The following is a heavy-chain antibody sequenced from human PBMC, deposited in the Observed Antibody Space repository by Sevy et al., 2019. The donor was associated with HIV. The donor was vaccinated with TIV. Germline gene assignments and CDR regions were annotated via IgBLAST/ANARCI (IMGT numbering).Heavy chain of an antibody. CDR3: ARELWYGELGGWFDP. V-gene: IGHV3-72*01. D-gene: IGHD3-10*01. CDR1: GFSFSDYN. J-gene: IGHJ5*02. CDR2: SGNKANIYTT. Sequence: GGSLRLSCEASGFSFSDYNMDWVRQAPGRGLEWLGRSGNKANIYTTQDSGSVKGRFSISRDDLKNSLSLQMNSLNTEETAVYYCARELWYGELGGWFDPWGQGTLVTVSS.